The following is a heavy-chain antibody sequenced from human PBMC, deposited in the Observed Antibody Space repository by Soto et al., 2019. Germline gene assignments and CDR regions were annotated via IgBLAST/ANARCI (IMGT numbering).Heavy chain of an antibody. CDR3: VRDTAGRYLDYAFDI. V-gene: IGHV4-61*03. D-gene: IGHD3-9*01. Sequence: QVQLQESGPGLVKPSETLSLTCTVSGDSVSSGSYFWAWIRQPPGKELEGFGYIAYSGSTNYNPSLKSRVTISVDTSKKYLSLKLTSVTAADTAVYYCVRDTAGRYLDYAFDIWGQGTMVTVSS. J-gene: IGHJ3*02. CDR1: GDSVSSGSYF. CDR2: IAYSGST.